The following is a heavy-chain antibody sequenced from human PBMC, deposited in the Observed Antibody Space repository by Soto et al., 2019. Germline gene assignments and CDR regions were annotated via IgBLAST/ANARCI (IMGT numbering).Heavy chain of an antibody. CDR3: AKADYYDSSVH. CDR2: ISGSGGNST. Sequence: DVQVLESGGVLVQPGGSLRLSCTVSGFMFSSYAMSWVRQAPGKGLEWVSGISGSGGNSTYYTDSVKGRFTISRDSSKNTLYLQMPSLRAEDTAVYYCAKADYYDSSVHWGQGTPVNVSS. J-gene: IGHJ4*02. D-gene: IGHD3-22*01. CDR1: GFMFSSYA. V-gene: IGHV3-23*01.